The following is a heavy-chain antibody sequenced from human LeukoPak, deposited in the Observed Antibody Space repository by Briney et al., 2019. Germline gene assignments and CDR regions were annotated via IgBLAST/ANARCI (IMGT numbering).Heavy chain of an antibody. Sequence: GGSLRLSCAASGFTFSSYSMNWVRQAPGKGLEWVSYISTSSSTIYYADSVKGRFTISRDNAKNSLYLQMNSLRDEDTAVYYCARDGNREWFGGPHFDYWGQGTLVTVSS. D-gene: IGHD3-10*01. J-gene: IGHJ4*02. CDR2: ISTSSSTI. V-gene: IGHV3-48*02. CDR3: ARDGNREWFGGPHFDY. CDR1: GFTFSSYS.